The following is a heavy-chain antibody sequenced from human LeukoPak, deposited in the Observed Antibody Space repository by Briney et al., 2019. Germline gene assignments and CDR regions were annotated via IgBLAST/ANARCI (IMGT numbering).Heavy chain of an antibody. V-gene: IGHV3-23*01. D-gene: IGHD3-16*02. Sequence: GGSLRLSCAASGFTFSSYAMSWVRQAPGKGLEWVSAISGSGGSTYYADSVKGRFTISRDNSKNTLYLQMNSLRAEDTAVYYCAKRDYDILAGYYVWGSYRYTYYFDYWGQGTLVTVSS. J-gene: IGHJ4*02. CDR1: GFTFSSYA. CDR2: ISGSGGST. CDR3: AKRDYDILAGYYVWGSYRYTYYFDY.